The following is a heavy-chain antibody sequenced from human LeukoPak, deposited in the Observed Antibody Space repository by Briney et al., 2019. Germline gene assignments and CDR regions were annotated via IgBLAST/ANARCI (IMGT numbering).Heavy chain of an antibody. J-gene: IGHJ4*02. V-gene: IGHV4-31*03. CDR3: AREGRGGTTDY. CDR2: IYYSGST. Sequence: SQTLSLTCIVSGGSISSGGYYWSWIRQHPGKGLEWIGYIYYSGSTYYNPSLKSRVTISVDTSKNQFSLKLSSVTAADTAVYYCAREGRGGTTDYWGQGTLVTVSS. CDR1: GGSISSGGYY. D-gene: IGHD3-16*01.